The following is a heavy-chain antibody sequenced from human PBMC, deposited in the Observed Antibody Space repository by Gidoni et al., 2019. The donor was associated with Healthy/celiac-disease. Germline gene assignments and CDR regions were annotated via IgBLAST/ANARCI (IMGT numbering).Heavy chain of an antibody. J-gene: IGHJ6*02. D-gene: IGHD4-4*01. CDR3: AILQGGLYSNPFYYYYGMDV. CDR1: GFTFSNYG. CDR2: ISDDGSNK. V-gene: IGHV3-30*03. Sequence: QVQLVESGGGVVQPGRSLRLSCAASGFTFSNYGMPWVRQAPGQGLEWVAVISDDGSNKYYADSVKVRFTISRDNSKNTLYLQMNSLRAEDTAVYYCAILQGGLYSNPFYYYYGMDVWGQGTTVTVSS.